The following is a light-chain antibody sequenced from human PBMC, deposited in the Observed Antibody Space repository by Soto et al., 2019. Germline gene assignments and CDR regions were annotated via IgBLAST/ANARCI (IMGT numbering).Light chain of an antibody. J-gene: IGKJ4*01. CDR1: QSVSSY. Sequence: EIVLTQSPATLSWSRGGVGAVGCRASQSVSSYLAWYQQKPGQAPRLLIYDASNRATGIPVRFSGSGSATDFTLTISSLEAEDFAVYYCQQRSNWPLTFGGGTKVDIK. CDR2: DAS. CDR3: QQRSNWPLT. V-gene: IGKV3-11*01.